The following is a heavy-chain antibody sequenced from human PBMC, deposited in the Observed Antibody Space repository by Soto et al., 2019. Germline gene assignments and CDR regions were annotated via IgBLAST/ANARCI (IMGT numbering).Heavy chain of an antibody. CDR3: ARTTVTTNDAFDI. V-gene: IGHV5-51*01. CDR2: IYPGDSDT. D-gene: IGHD4-17*01. J-gene: IGHJ3*02. Sequence: GESLKISCKGPGYSFTSYWVGWVRQMPGKGLEWMGIIYPGDSDTRYSPSFQGQVTISADKSISTAYLQWSSLKASDTAMYYCARTTVTTNDAFDIWGQGTMVTVSS. CDR1: GYSFTSYW.